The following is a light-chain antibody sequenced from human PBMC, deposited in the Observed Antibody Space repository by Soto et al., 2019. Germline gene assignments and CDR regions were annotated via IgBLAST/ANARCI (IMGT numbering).Light chain of an antibody. CDR2: GAS. CDR3: QQYATTSFT. Sequence: EIVLTQSPGTLSLSLGXRATVSCRASQSVGSNYLAWYQRKPGQAPRLLIYGASSRATGIPDRFSGSGSGTDFALTISRLEPEDFSVYYCQQYATTSFTFGPGTKADIK. J-gene: IGKJ3*01. CDR1: QSVGSNY. V-gene: IGKV3-20*01.